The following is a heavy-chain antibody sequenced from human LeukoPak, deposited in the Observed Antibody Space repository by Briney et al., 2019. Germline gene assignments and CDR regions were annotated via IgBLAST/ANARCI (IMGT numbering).Heavy chain of an antibody. D-gene: IGHD5-12*01. CDR2: ISSRGTAM. V-gene: IGHV3-11*01. Sequence: GGSLRLSCVVSGFGFSDYSMSWVRQAPGKGLEWISYISSRGTAMYYADSVKGRFSISRDNAKNSLYLHMNGLRAEDTAVHYCARSELVGYSGYDLDYWGQGTLVTVSS. CDR3: ARSELVGYSGYDLDY. CDR1: GFGFSDYS. J-gene: IGHJ4*02.